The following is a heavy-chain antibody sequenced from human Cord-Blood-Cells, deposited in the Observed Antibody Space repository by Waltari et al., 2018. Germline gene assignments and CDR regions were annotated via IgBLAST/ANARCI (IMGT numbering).Heavy chain of an antibody. V-gene: IGHV4-34*01. CDR2: INHSGSN. Sequence: QVQLQQWGAGLLKPSETLSLTCAVYGGSFSGYYWSWIRQPPGKGLEWIGEINHSGSNNYNPSLKSRVTISLDTSKNQFSLKLSSVTAADTAVYYCARRPHHGDYFDYWGQGTLVTVSS. J-gene: IGHJ4*02. CDR1: GGSFSGYY. CDR3: ARRPHHGDYFDY. D-gene: IGHD4-17*01.